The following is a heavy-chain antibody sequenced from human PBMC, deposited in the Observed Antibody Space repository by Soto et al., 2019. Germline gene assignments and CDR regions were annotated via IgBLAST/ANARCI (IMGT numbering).Heavy chain of an antibody. CDR3: ARVVPGAEAWFGP. CDR1: GYTFSNYV. Sequence: ASVKVSGTASGYTFSNYVITLLLQAPGQPLEWLGWISLYSDGTNYAQKFQGRVSMTTDTSTTTAYMELRSLRSDDTAVYYCARVVPGAEAWFGPWGQGTLVTAPQ. J-gene: IGHJ5*02. CDR2: ISLYSDGT. V-gene: IGHV1-18*01. D-gene: IGHD2-2*01.